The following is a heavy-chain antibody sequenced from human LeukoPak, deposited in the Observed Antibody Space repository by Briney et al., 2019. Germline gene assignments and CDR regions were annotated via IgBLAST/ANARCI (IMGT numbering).Heavy chain of an antibody. CDR1: GFTFSSYA. J-gene: IGHJ4*02. V-gene: IGHV3-30-3*01. D-gene: IGHD1-7*01. Sequence: GGSLRLSCAASGFTFSSYAMHWVRQAPGRGLEWVAVISYDGSNKYYADSVKGRFTISRDNSKNTLYLQMNSLRAEDTAVYYCARDLAGTTVYWGQGTLVTVSS. CDR2: ISYDGSNK. CDR3: ARDLAGTTVY.